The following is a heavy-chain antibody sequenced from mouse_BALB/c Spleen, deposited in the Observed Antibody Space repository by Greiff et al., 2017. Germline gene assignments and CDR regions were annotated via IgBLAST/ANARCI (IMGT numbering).Heavy chain of an antibody. CDR3: ARQAYDGYPYYFDY. CDR2: ISNLAYSI. D-gene: IGHD2-3*01. Sequence: EVKLMESGGGLVQPGGSRKLSCAASGFTFSDYGMAWVRQAPGKGPEWVAFISNLAYSIYYADTVTGRFTISRENAKNTLYLEMSSLKSEDTAMYYCARQAYDGYPYYFDYWGQGTTLTVSS. CDR1: GFTFSDYG. V-gene: IGHV5-15*02. J-gene: IGHJ2*01.